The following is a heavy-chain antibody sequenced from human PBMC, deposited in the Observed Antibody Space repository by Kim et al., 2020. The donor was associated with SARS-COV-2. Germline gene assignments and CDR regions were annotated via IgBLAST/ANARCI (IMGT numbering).Heavy chain of an antibody. CDR1: GFTFSSYG. J-gene: IGHJ4*02. CDR2: IWYDGSNT. CDR3: ARDRGSGWYVVLDY. D-gene: IGHD6-19*01. Sequence: GGSLRLSCAASGFTFSSYGMNWVRQAPGKGLEWVAVIWYDGSNTYYADSVKGRFTISRDNSKNTLYLQMNSLRAEDTAVYYCARDRGSGWYVVLDYWGQGTLLTVSS. V-gene: IGHV3-33*01.